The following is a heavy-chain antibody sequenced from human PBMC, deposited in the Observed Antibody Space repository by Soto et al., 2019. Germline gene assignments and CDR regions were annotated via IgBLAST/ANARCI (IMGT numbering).Heavy chain of an antibody. CDR3: ARVGPWVPYYYDSSPYTFENWFDP. Sequence: PSETLSLTCAVSGYSISSGYYWGCLRQPPGKGLEWIGIIYHGGSTYYNPSLNSRVTLSIDMTNTHVSLILNSVTAADTAVYYCARVGPWVPYYYDSSPYTFENWFDPWGQGTLVTVSS. V-gene: IGHV4-38-2*01. CDR2: IYHGGST. D-gene: IGHD3-22*01. J-gene: IGHJ5*02. CDR1: GYSISSGYY.